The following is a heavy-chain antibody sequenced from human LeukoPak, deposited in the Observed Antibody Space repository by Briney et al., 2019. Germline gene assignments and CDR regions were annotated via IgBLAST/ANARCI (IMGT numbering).Heavy chain of an antibody. Sequence: ASVKVSCKASGYTFNSYYMHWVRQAPGQGLEWMGIINPSSGSTSYAQKFQGRVTMTRDTSTTTVYMELSSLRSEDTAVYYCARDVVIAVAGTGWYFDLWGRGTLVTVSS. CDR1: GYTFNSYY. CDR3: ARDVVIAVAGTGWYFDL. CDR2: INPSSGST. J-gene: IGHJ2*01. D-gene: IGHD6-19*01. V-gene: IGHV1-46*02.